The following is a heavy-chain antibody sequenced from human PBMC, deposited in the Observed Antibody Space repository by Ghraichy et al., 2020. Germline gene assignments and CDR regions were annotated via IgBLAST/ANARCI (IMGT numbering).Heavy chain of an antibody. CDR1: GFTFSSYA. Sequence: LTCAASGFTFSSYAMSWVRQAPGKGLEWVSAISGSGGSTYYADSVKGRFTISRDNSKNTLYLQMNSLRAEDTAVYYCAKGDSSGYYYVTFDIWGQGTMVTVSS. CDR2: ISGSGGST. CDR3: AKGDSSGYYYVTFDI. J-gene: IGHJ3*02. D-gene: IGHD3-22*01. V-gene: IGHV3-23*01.